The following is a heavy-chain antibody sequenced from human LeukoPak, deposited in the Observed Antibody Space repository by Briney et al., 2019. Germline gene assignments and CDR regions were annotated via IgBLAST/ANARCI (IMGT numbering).Heavy chain of an antibody. J-gene: IGHJ3*01. D-gene: IGHD3-9*01. V-gene: IGHV3-15*01. CDR2: IKSKTDGGTT. CDR3: AKHSRFRYFDWPPSRGAFDA. CDR1: GFTFINAW. Sequence: GGSLRLSCAASGFTFINAWMTWVRQAPGKGLEWVGRIKSKTDGGTTAYAAPVKGRVTISRDDSKNTLYLQMNSLKIEDTGVYYCAKHSRFRYFDWPPSRGAFDAWGQGTMVTISS.